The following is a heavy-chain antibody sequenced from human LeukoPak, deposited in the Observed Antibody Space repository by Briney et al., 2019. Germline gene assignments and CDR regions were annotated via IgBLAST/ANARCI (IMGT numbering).Heavy chain of an antibody. D-gene: IGHD1-26*01. V-gene: IGHV1-69*02. Sequence: SVKVSCKASGGTFSSYTISWVRQAPGQGLEWMGRIIPILGIANYAQKFQGRVTITADKSTSAAYMELSSLRSEDTAVYYCASSLSGSYASDYWGQGTLVTVSS. J-gene: IGHJ4*02. CDR3: ASSLSGSYASDY. CDR1: GGTFSSYT. CDR2: IIPILGIA.